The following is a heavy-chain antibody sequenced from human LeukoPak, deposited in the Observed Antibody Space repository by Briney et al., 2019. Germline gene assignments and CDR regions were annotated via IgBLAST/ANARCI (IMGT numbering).Heavy chain of an antibody. D-gene: IGHD4-11*01. V-gene: IGHV3-30*02. CDR2: IRYDGSNK. CDR3: AKDHSNFPYYFDY. CDR1: GFTFSSYG. Sequence: PGGSLRLSCAASGFTFSSYGMHWVRQAPGKGLEWVAFIRYDGSNKYYADSVKGRFTISRDNSKNTLYLQMNSLRAEDTAVYYCAKDHSNFPYYFDYWGQGTLVTVSS. J-gene: IGHJ4*02.